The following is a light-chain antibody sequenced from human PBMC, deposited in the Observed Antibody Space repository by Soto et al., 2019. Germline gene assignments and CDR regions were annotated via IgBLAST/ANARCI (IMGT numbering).Light chain of an antibody. CDR1: QSISSW. J-gene: IGKJ2*01. CDR3: QQYSSYLYT. CDR2: DAS. V-gene: IGKV1-5*01. Sequence: DIQMPQSPSTLSAYVGDRVTITCRASQSISSWLAWYQQKPGKAPKLLIYDASTLESGVPSRFSGSGSGTEFTLTISSLQPDDFATYYCQQYSSYLYTFGQGTKLEIK.